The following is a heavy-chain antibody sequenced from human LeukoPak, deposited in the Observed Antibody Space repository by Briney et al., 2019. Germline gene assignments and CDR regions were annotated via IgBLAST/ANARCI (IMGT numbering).Heavy chain of an antibody. Sequence: PGGSLRLSCVASGFTFSSYAMTWVRQAPGKGLEWVSVISGSGGSPYYADSVKGRFTISRDNSKNTLYLQMNSLRAEDTAVYYCAKDFQGVIITEEYYFDYWGQGTLVTVSS. CDR3: AKDFQGVIITEEYYFDY. V-gene: IGHV3-23*01. J-gene: IGHJ4*02. D-gene: IGHD3-10*01. CDR1: GFTFSSYA. CDR2: ISGSGGSP.